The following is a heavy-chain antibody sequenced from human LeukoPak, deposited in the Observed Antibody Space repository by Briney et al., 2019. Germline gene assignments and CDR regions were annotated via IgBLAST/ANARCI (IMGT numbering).Heavy chain of an antibody. D-gene: IGHD6-19*01. V-gene: IGHV3-21*01. CDR2: ISSSSSYI. CDR1: GFTFSSYS. Sequence: GGSLRLSCAASGFTFSSYSMNWVRQAPGKGPEWVSSISSSSSYIYYADSVKGRFTISRDNAKNSLYLQMNSLRAEDTAVYYCARVHSSGPGTYWGQGTLVTVSS. CDR3: ARVHSSGPGTY. J-gene: IGHJ4*02.